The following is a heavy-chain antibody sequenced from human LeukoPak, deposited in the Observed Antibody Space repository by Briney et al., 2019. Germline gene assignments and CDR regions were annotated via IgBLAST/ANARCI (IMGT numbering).Heavy chain of an antibody. D-gene: IGHD2-15*01. V-gene: IGHV1-46*01. CDR2: INPSGGST. CDR1: GYTFTSYY. CDR3: ARVPYCSGGSCYSGFDY. Sequence: ASVKVSCKASGYTFTSYYMHWVRQAPGQGLEWMGIINPSGGSTSYAQKFQGRVTMTRDTSTSTVYMELSSLRSEDTAVYYCARVPYCSGGSCYSGFDYWGQGTPVTVSS. J-gene: IGHJ4*02.